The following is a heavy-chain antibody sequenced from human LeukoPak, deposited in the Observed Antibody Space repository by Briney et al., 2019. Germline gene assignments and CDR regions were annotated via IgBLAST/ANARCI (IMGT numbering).Heavy chain of an antibody. Sequence: SETLSLTCAVYGGSFSGYYWSWIRQPPGKGLEWIGEINHSGSTNYNPSLKSRVTISVDTSKNQFSLKLSSVTAADTAAYYCARGGEYYYYYYGMDVWGQGTTVTVSS. V-gene: IGHV4-34*01. CDR2: INHSGST. J-gene: IGHJ6*02. CDR3: ARGGEYYYYYYGMDV. CDR1: GGSFSGYY. D-gene: IGHD3-16*01.